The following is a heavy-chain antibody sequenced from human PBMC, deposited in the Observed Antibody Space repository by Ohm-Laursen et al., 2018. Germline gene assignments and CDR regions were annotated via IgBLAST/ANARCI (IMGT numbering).Heavy chain of an antibody. V-gene: IGHV1-2*02. J-gene: IGHJ5*02. Sequence: SVKVSCKASGYTFTDYYMNWVRQAPGQGLEWMGWINPHSGDTKYAQQFQGRITMTRDTSISTAYLEVRSEATAVYFCALSGPTEYNWFDPWGQGTLVTISS. CDR2: INPHSGDT. D-gene: IGHD1-1*01. CDR3: ALSGPTEYNWFDP. CDR1: GYTFTDYY.